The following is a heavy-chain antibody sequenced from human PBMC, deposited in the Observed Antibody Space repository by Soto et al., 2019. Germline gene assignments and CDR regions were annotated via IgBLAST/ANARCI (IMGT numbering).Heavy chain of an antibody. D-gene: IGHD2-2*03. Sequence: QVQLVQSGAEVKKPGASVKLSCKSSGYIFTRDYVHWMRQAPVQGLEWMGIITPNPRGASTRYAQKFQGRVTMTSDTSTSTVYMEVRSLTSADTAMYYCARVENVAPLYWGQGTLVTVSS. V-gene: IGHV1-46*01. CDR1: GYIFTRDY. CDR3: ARVENVAPLY. CDR2: ITPNPRGAST. J-gene: IGHJ4*02.